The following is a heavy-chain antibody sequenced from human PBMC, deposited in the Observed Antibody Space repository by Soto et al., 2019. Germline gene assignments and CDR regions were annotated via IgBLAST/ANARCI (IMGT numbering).Heavy chain of an antibody. CDR2: ITDSGDTT. Sequence: PGGSLRLSCTASGFTFKNYGMNWVRQAPGKGLKWVSIITDSGDTTYYADSVKGRFTISRDNSKNTLYLQMNGLRAEDTAVYYCAKGGHYYNGSPVDFDFWGPGTLVTVSS. CDR3: AKGGHYYNGSPVDFDF. D-gene: IGHD3-22*01. V-gene: IGHV3-23*01. CDR1: GFTFKNYG. J-gene: IGHJ4*02.